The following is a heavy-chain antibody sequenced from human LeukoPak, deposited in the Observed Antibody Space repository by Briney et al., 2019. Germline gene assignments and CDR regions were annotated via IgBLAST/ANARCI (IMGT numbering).Heavy chain of an antibody. CDR3: AKAHTVVTPIEYFQH. J-gene: IGHJ1*01. CDR1: GVTLSTYA. V-gene: IGHV3-23*01. Sequence: GGSLRLSCAASGVTLSTYAMSWVRQAPGKGLEWVSAISGSGGSTYYADSVKGRFTISRDNSKNTLYLQMNSLRAEDTAVYYCAKAHTVVTPIEYFQHWGQGTLVTVSS. D-gene: IGHD4-23*01. CDR2: ISGSGGST.